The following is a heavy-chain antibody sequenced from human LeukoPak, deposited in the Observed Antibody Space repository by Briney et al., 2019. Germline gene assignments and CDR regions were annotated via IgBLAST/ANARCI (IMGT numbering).Heavy chain of an antibody. CDR3: ARMSRYCSSTSCYVDY. CDR2: ISAYNGNT. D-gene: IGHD2-2*01. J-gene: IGHJ4*02. V-gene: IGHV1-18*01. Sequence: GASVKVSCKASGYTFTSYGISWVRQAPGQGLEWMGWISAYNGNTNYAQKLQGRVTMTTDTSTSTAYMELRSLRSDDTAVYYCARMSRYCSSTSCYVDYWGQGTLVTVSS. CDR1: GYTFTSYG.